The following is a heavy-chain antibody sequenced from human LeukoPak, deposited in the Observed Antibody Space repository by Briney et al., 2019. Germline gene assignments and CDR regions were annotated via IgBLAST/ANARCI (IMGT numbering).Heavy chain of an antibody. V-gene: IGHV4-59*12. J-gene: IGHJ5*02. CDR2: ISDSGST. CDR1: GGSISSYY. CDR3: ARIHFDWPVVGWFDP. D-gene: IGHD3-9*01. Sequence: PSETPSLICSVSGGSISSYYWSWIRQPPGKGLEWIGYISDSGSTNYNPSLKSRVSISVDMSKNQLSLRLSSVTAADTAVYYCARIHFDWPVVGWFDPWGQGTLVTVSS.